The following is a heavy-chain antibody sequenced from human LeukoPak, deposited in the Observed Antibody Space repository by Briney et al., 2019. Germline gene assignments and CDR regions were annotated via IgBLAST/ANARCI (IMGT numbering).Heavy chain of an antibody. CDR1: GYSFTSYW. V-gene: IGHV5-51*01. D-gene: IGHD6-13*01. Sequence: TGESLKISCKGSGYSFTSYWIGWVRQMPGKGLEWMGIIYPGDSDTRYSPSFQGQVTISADKSISTAYLQLSRLEASDTAIYYCARGYSSSWAFDYWGQGTLVTVSS. J-gene: IGHJ4*02. CDR2: IYPGDSDT. CDR3: ARGYSSSWAFDY.